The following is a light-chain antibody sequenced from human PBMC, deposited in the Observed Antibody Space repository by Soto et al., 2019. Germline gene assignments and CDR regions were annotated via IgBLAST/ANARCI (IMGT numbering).Light chain of an antibody. CDR1: QSISSY. J-gene: IGKJ4*01. CDR3: QQLKYYPIT. Sequence: DIQMTQSPTSLSASVGDRVTITCLSSQSISSYLHWYQQKPGKAPKRLIYAASSLQSGVPSRFSGSGSGTDFTLTISSLQPEDSATYFCQQLKYYPITFGGGTKVDIK. V-gene: IGKV1-39*01. CDR2: AAS.